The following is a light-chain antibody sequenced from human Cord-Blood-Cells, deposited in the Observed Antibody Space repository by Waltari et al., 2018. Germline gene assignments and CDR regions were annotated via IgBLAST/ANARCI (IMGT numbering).Light chain of an antibody. J-gene: IGLJ3*02. CDR3: QSYDSSLSGSV. V-gene: IGLV1-40*01. CDR2: GNS. Sequence: QSVLTQPPSVSGAPGQRVTISCTGSSSNIGAGYDVHWYQQLPGTAPNLLIYGNSNGPSGVPDRLSGSKSGTSASLAITGLQAEDEADYYCQSYDSSLSGSVFGGGTKLTVL. CDR1: SSNIGAGYD.